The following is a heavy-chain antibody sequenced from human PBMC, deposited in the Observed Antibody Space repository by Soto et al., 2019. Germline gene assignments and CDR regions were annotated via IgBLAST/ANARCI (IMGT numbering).Heavy chain of an antibody. Sequence: QVQLVQSGTEVKKPGASVKVSCKASGYTFTSYGISWIRQAPGQGPEWMGWISGYNFNTFYTQKFQGRVTVTSDTSTNTAYWELRGLRSDDTAVYYCATLYCSSSSCQLDYWGQGTLVTVSS. CDR2: ISGYNFNT. D-gene: IGHD2-2*01. CDR1: GYTFTSYG. J-gene: IGHJ4*02. V-gene: IGHV1-18*01. CDR3: ATLYCSSSSCQLDY.